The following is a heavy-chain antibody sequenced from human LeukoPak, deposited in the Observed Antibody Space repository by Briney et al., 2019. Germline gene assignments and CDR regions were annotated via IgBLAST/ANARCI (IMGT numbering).Heavy chain of an antibody. Sequence: GGSLRLSCAASGFTFATYTMSWVRQIPGKGLEWVSAIRSSGDSTYYADSAKGRFTISRDNSKNTRYLQMNSLRAEDTAVYYCAKGGAVTGTMYFQYWGQGTLVTVSS. V-gene: IGHV3-23*01. D-gene: IGHD6-19*01. CDR3: AKGGAVTGTMYFQY. CDR1: GFTFATYT. J-gene: IGHJ1*01. CDR2: IRSSGDST.